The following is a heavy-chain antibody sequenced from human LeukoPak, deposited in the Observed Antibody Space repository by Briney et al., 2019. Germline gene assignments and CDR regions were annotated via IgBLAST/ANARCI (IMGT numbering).Heavy chain of an antibody. Sequence: SVKVSCKASGGTFSSYAISWVRQAPGQGLEWMGGIIPIFGTANYAQKFQGRVTITADESTSTAYMELSSLRSEDTAVYYCARTRYYYDSSGYFHFDYWGQGTLVTVSS. CDR2: IIPIFGTA. V-gene: IGHV1-69*13. J-gene: IGHJ4*02. CDR3: ARTRYYYDSSGYFHFDY. D-gene: IGHD3-22*01. CDR1: GGTFSSYA.